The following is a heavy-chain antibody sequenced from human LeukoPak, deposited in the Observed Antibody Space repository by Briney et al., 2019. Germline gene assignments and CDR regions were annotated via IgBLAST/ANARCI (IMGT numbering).Heavy chain of an antibody. CDR1: GFTFSSYC. D-gene: IGHD6-13*01. Sequence: PGGSLRLSCAASGFTFSSYCMSWVRQAPGKGREWVANIKQDGSEKYYVDSVKGRFTISRDDAKHSLYLQMNSLRAEDTAVYYCARVVAAAGPSDYWGQGTLVTVSS. J-gene: IGHJ4*02. CDR2: IKQDGSEK. V-gene: IGHV3-7*01. CDR3: ARVVAAAGPSDY.